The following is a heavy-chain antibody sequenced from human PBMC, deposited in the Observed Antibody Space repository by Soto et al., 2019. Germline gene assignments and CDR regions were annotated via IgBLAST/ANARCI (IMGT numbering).Heavy chain of an antibody. CDR3: ASYDFWSGYFRGY. Sequence: VQLLESGGGLVQPGGSLRLSCAASGFTFSTYAMSWVRQAPGKGLEWVSAISGSGGSTYYADSVKGRFTISRDNSKNTLYLQMNSLRAEDTALYYCASYDFWSGYFRGYWGQGTLVTVSS. D-gene: IGHD3-3*01. V-gene: IGHV3-23*01. CDR2: ISGSGGST. CDR1: GFTFSTYA. J-gene: IGHJ4*02.